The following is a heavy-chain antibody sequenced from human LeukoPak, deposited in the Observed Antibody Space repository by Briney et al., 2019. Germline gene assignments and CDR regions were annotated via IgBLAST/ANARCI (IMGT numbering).Heavy chain of an antibody. CDR2: ISSNGGST. CDR3: ARDQEDYGSGAFDI. CDR1: GFTFSSDA. V-gene: IGHV3-64*01. D-gene: IGHD3-10*01. Sequence: PGGSLRLSCAASGFTFSSDAMSWVRQAPGKGLEYVSAISSNGGSTYYANSVKGRFTISRDNSKNTLYLQMGSLRAEDMAVYYCARDQEDYGSGAFDIWGQGTMVTVSS. J-gene: IGHJ3*02.